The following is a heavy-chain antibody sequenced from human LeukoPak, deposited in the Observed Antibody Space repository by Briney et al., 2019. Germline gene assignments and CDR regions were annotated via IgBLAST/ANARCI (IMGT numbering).Heavy chain of an antibody. CDR1: GGSFSGYY. CDR3: ARGQRITMVRGVITWFDP. V-gene: IGHV4-34*01. Sequence: SETLSLTCAVYGGSFSGYYWSWICQPPGKGLEWIGEINHSGSTNYNPSLKSRVTISVDTSKNQFSLRLSSVTAADTAVYYCARGQRITMVRGVITWFDPWGQGTLVTVSS. CDR2: INHSGST. D-gene: IGHD3-10*01. J-gene: IGHJ5*02.